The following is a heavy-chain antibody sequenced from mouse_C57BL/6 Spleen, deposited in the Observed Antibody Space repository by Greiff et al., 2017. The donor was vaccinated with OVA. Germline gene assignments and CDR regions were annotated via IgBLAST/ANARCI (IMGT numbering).Heavy chain of an antibody. CDR3: ARAPDSSGAEEFAY. D-gene: IGHD3-2*02. V-gene: IGHV1-72*01. CDR1: GYTFTSYW. J-gene: IGHJ3*01. CDR2: IDPNSGGT. Sequence: VQLQQSGAELVKPGASVKLSCKASGYTFTSYWMHWVKQRPGRGLEWIGRIDPNSGGTKYNEKFKSKATLTVDKPSSTAYMQLSSLSSEDSAVYYCARAPDSSGAEEFAYWGQGTLVTVSA.